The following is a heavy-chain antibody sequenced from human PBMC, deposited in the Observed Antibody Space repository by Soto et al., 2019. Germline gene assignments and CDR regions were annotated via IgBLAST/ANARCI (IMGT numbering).Heavy chain of an antibody. J-gene: IGHJ4*03. D-gene: IGHD2-21*02. CDR1: GYTFTGYY. CDR3: ARDPATTAIDFVS. Sequence: ASVKVSCKASGYTFTGYYMHWVRQAPGQGLEWMGWINPNSGGTNYAQKFQGWVTMTRDTSISTAYMELSRLRSDDTAVYYCARDPATTAIDFVSWGEGPPVTVPQ. V-gene: IGHV1-2*04. CDR2: INPNSGGT.